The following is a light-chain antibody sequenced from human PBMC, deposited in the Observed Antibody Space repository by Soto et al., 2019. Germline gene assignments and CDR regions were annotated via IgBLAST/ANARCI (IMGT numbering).Light chain of an antibody. CDR3: QQYEKWFHT. CDR2: AAS. J-gene: IGKJ5*01. V-gene: IGKV3-15*01. Sequence: EVVMTQSPATLSVSPGERATLSCRVSESLSGNLAWYQQKPGQAPRLLIYAASTRATGIPARFSGSGYGTEFTLTISGLQSEDFGVYYCQQYEKWFHTFGQGTRLDIK. CDR1: ESLSGN.